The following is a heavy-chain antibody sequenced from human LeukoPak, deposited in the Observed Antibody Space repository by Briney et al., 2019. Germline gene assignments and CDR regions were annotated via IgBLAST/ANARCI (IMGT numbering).Heavy chain of an antibody. CDR3: AREVSITGTYAYYFDY. CDR2: IYMTGST. Sequence: PSETLSLTCTVSGGSINDYYWSWIRQPAGEGLEWIGRIYMTGSTNYNPSLKSRVTMSVDTSNNQFSLKLNSVTAADTAVYYCAREVSITGTYAYYFDYWGQGTLVTAFS. V-gene: IGHV4-4*07. CDR1: GGSINDYY. J-gene: IGHJ4*02. D-gene: IGHD1-26*01.